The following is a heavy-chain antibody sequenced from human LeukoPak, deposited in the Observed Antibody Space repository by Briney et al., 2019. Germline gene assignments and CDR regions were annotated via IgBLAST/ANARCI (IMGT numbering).Heavy chain of an antibody. D-gene: IGHD2-2*01. V-gene: IGHV3-7*01. CDR1: GFTFSTSI. Sequence: GGALRLSCAASGFTFSTSIMNWVRQAPGKGLEWVANIKQDGSEKYYVDSVKGRFTISRDNAKNSLYLQMNSLRAEDTAVYYCARATRSPPVAKGYYYYYMDVWGKGTTVTVSS. CDR3: ARATRSPPVAKGYYYYYMDV. CDR2: IKQDGSEK. J-gene: IGHJ6*03.